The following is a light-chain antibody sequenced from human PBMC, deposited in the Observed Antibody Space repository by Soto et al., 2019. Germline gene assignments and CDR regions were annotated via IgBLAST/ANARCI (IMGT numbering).Light chain of an antibody. CDR3: QQSYTTPVYS. CDR1: QNIIFY. J-gene: IGKJ2*01. Sequence: DIQMTQSPSSLSASVGDRVTINCRASQNIIFYLNWYQQKIGKPPKLLISAASNLQSGVPSRFSGSGSGTDFTLTIRNQQPEDFATYFCQQSYTTPVYSFGQGTKLEIK. CDR2: AAS. V-gene: IGKV1-39*01.